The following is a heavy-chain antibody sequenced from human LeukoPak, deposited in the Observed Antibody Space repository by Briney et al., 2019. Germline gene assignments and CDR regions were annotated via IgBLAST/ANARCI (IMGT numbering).Heavy chain of an antibody. CDR3: ARDLNGVVSYDAFDI. D-gene: IGHD2-21*01. CDR1: GGSISSYY. J-gene: IGHJ3*02. V-gene: IGHV4-59*01. Sequence: SETLSLTCTVSGGSISSYYWSWIRQPPGKGLEWIGYIYYSGSTNYNPSLKSRVTISVDTSKNQISLKLSSVTAADTAVYYCARDLNGVVSYDAFDIWGQGTMVTVSS. CDR2: IYYSGST.